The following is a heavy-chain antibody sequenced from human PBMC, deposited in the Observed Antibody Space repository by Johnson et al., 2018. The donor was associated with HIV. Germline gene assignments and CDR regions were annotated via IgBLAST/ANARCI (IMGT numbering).Heavy chain of an antibody. CDR1: GFTFSSYG. D-gene: IGHD4/OR15-4a*01. J-gene: IGHJ3*02. V-gene: IGHV3-48*04. CDR2: ISGSGSTI. Sequence: LESGGGVVQPGRSLRLSCAASGFTFSSYGMHWVRQAPGKGLEWISYISGSGSTIYYADSVKGRFTISRDNAKKSLYLQMNSLRAEDTAGYYCARKGWASSMVNAFDIWGQGTMVTVSS. CDR3: ARKGWASSMVNAFDI.